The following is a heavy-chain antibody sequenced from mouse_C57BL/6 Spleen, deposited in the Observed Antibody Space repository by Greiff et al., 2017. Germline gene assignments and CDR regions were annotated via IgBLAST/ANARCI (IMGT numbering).Heavy chain of an antibody. CDR3: AREEGYYGSRAWFGY. CDR2: INPSNGGT. V-gene: IGHV1-53*01. D-gene: IGHD1-1*01. CDR1: GYTFTSYW. Sequence: VQLQQPGTELVKPGASVKLSCKASGYTFTSYWMHWVKQRPGQGLEWIGNINPSNGGTNYNEKFKSKATLTADKSSSTAYMQLSSLTSEDSAVYYCAREEGYYGSRAWFGYWGQGTLVTVSA. J-gene: IGHJ3*01.